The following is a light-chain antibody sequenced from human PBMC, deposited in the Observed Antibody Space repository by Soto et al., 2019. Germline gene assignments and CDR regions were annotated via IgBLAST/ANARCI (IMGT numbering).Light chain of an antibody. J-gene: IGLJ2*01. Sequence: QSALTQPPSASGSPGQSVTISCTGTSGDIGGYDYVSWYQQHPGKAPKLMIYEVTKRPLGVPDRFSGSKSGNTASLTVSGLQAEDEADYYCLLFYGGAQVFGAGTKLTVL. CDR2: EVT. V-gene: IGLV2-8*01. CDR3: LLFYGGAQV. CDR1: SGDIGGYDY.